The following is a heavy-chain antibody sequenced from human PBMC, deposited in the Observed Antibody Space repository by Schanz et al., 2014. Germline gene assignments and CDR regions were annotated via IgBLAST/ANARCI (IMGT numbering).Heavy chain of an antibody. CDR2: ISASGGDT. CDR3: AKYRGYYRVSGSYRELEY. Sequence: EVQLLESGGGLVQPGGSLRLSCAVSGFIVRSNYMTWVRQAPGKGLEWLSVISASGGDTYYADSVKGRFTISRDNSKNTLYLQMNSLRPEDTAVYYCAKYRGYYRVSGSYRELEYWGQGTLVTVSS. CDR1: GFIVRSNY. J-gene: IGHJ4*02. V-gene: IGHV3-23*01. D-gene: IGHD3-10*01.